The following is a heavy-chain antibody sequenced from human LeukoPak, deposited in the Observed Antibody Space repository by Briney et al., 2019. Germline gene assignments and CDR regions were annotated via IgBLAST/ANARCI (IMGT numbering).Heavy chain of an antibody. D-gene: IGHD3-22*01. CDR2: IYYTGGS. Sequence: KASETLSLTCTVSGGPISTYYWSWIRQSPGKGLEWIGYIYYTGGSSYNPSLRGRVSIPVDTSKNQFSLRLSSVTVADTAIYYCARGVYSSGYYYYFDSWGQGALVTVSS. V-gene: IGHV4-59*01. J-gene: IGHJ4*02. CDR1: GGPISTYY. CDR3: ARGVYSSGYYYYFDS.